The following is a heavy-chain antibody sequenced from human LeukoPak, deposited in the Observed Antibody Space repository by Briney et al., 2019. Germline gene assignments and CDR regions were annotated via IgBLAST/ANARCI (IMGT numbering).Heavy chain of an antibody. CDR1: GFTFDDYA. J-gene: IGHJ4*02. D-gene: IGHD5-18*01. V-gene: IGHV3-43*02. CDR2: INGDGITT. Sequence: GGSLRVSCVASGFTFDDYAMHWVRQAPGKGLEWVSLINGDGITTYYADSVKGRFTISRENSKNSLYLQMNSLRTEDTAFYYCTRDTGYSYNYDYWGQGTLVTVSS. CDR3: TRDTGYSYNYDY.